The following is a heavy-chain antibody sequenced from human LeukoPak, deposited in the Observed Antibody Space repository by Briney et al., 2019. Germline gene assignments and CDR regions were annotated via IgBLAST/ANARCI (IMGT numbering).Heavy chain of an antibody. Sequence: ASVKVSCKASGYTSINYGLSCVRQAPGQGFQWMGWISAYTGSTNYAQKFQGRVTMPTDPSTSTAYMELRSLTSNDTAVYYGARTVGATGAFDIWGQGTMVIVSS. CDR3: ARTVGATGAFDI. CDR2: ISAYTGST. V-gene: IGHV1-18*01. D-gene: IGHD1-26*01. CDR1: GYTSINYG. J-gene: IGHJ3*02.